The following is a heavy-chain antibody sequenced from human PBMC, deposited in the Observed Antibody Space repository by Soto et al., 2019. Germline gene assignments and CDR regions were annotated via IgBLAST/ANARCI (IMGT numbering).Heavy chain of an antibody. CDR3: ARGVHYDGSGYYYFY. CDR1: GGTFSTYA. J-gene: IGHJ4*02. V-gene: IGHV1-69*13. Sequence: ASVKVSCKASGGTFSTYAIDWMRQAPGQGLEWMGGIIPLFGTAKYAQNFQGRITITADESTNTAYMELRSLRSQDTAVYYCARGVHYDGSGYYYFYWGQGTLVTVSS. CDR2: IIPLFGTA. D-gene: IGHD3-22*01.